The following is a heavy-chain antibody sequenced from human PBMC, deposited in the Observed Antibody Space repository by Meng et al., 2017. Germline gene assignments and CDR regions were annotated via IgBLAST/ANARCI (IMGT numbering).Heavy chain of an antibody. D-gene: IGHD3-22*01. CDR1: GGTFSRYA. J-gene: IGHJ4*02. V-gene: IGHV1-69*05. CDR3: AWGGVRLYDSSGYTFDY. Sequence: SVKVSRKASGGTFSRYAISWVRQAPGQGLEWMGGIIPIFGTANYAQKFQGRVTITTDESTSTAYMELSSLRSEDTAVYYCAWGGVRLYDSSGYTFDYWGQGTLVTVSS. CDR2: IIPIFGTA.